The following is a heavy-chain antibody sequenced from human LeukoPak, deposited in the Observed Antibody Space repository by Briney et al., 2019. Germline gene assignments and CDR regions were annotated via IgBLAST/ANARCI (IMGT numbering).Heavy chain of an antibody. Sequence: GESLEISFQGSGYRFTSYWIGWVRQMPGKGLEWMGIIYPGDSDTRYSPSFQGQVTISADKSISTAYLQWSSLKASDTAMYYCARPLRGLLEPYFDYWGRGTLVTVSS. V-gene: IGHV5-51*01. D-gene: IGHD1-1*01. J-gene: IGHJ4*02. CDR1: GYRFTSYW. CDR3: ARPLRGLLEPYFDY. CDR2: IYPGDSDT.